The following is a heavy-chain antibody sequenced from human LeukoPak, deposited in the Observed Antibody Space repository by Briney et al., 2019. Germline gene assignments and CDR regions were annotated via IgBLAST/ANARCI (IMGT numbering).Heavy chain of an antibody. CDR1: GFTFSSYW. CDR2: IKQDGSEK. V-gene: IGHV3-7*01. J-gene: IGHJ4*02. D-gene: IGHD3-22*01. Sequence: GGSLRLSCAASGFTFSSYWMSWVRQAPGKGLEGVANIKQDGSEKYYVDSVKGRFTISRDNAKNSLYLQMNTLRAEDTAVYYWARNLYYDSSGYQDYWGQGTLVTVSS. CDR3: ARNLYYDSSGYQDY.